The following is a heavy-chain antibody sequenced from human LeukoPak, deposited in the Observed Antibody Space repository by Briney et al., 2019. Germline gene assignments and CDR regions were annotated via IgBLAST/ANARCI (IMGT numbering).Heavy chain of an antibody. D-gene: IGHD3-22*01. CDR1: GFTFSSYS. J-gene: IGHJ6*02. CDR2: ISSSSSYI. CDR3: ARGWEFATYYYDSSGSPGGMDV. Sequence: GSLRLSCAASGFTFSSYSMNWVRQAPGKGLEWVSSISSSSSYIYYADSVKGRFTISRDNAKNSLYLQMNSLRAEDTAVYYCARGWEFATYYYDSSGSPGGMDVWGQGTTVTVSS. V-gene: IGHV3-21*01.